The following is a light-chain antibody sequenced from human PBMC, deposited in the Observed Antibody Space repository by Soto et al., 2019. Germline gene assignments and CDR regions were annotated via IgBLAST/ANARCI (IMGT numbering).Light chain of an antibody. V-gene: IGKV1-9*01. CDR2: AAS. CDR3: QQVISYPPG. J-gene: IGKJ3*01. Sequence: DIQLTQSPSFLSASVGDRVTITCRASQGISTFLAWYQQRPGKAPKILIYAASTLQSGVPSRFSGSGSGTEFTLTISSLQPEDFATDDCQQVISYPPGFGPGTKVDIK. CDR1: QGISTF.